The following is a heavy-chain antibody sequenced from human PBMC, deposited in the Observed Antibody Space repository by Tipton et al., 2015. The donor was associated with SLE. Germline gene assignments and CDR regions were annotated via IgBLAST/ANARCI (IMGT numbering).Heavy chain of an antibody. CDR1: GGSISSHY. J-gene: IGHJ6*02. V-gene: IGHV4-59*11. CDR3: ARETYDFWSGYLMDV. CDR2: IYYSGSS. D-gene: IGHD3-3*01. Sequence: TLSLTCTVSGGSISSHYWSWIRQPPGKGLEWIGYIYYSGSSNYNPSLKSRVTISVDTSKNQFSLKLRSVTAADTAVYYCARETYDFWSGYLMDVWGQGTTVTVSS.